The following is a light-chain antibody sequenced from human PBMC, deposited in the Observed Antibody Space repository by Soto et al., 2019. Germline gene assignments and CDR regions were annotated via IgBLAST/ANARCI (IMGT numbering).Light chain of an antibody. Sequence: DIPMTQSPSSLSASLGDRVTITCRASESINTFLNWYQQKPGKAPNLLIYAASRLHSGVPSRFSGSGSGTDFTLTIDSLQPEDFATYFCQQSSSAPLTFGGGTRV. CDR1: ESINTF. CDR2: AAS. V-gene: IGKV1-39*01. CDR3: QQSSSAPLT. J-gene: IGKJ4*01.